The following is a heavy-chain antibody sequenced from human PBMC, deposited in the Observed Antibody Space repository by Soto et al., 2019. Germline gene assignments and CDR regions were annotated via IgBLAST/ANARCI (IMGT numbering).Heavy chain of an antibody. CDR1: GFTFSSYA. D-gene: IGHD3-9*01. CDR2: ISGSGDFT. J-gene: IGHJ4*02. Sequence: GGSLRLSCAASGFTFSSYAMSWVRQAPGKGLEWVSVISGSGDFTFYADSVKGRFTISRDNSKNTLYLQMNSLRAEDTAVYYCAKTQNDSIDDWGQGTLVTVSS. V-gene: IGHV3-23*01. CDR3: AKTQNDSIDD.